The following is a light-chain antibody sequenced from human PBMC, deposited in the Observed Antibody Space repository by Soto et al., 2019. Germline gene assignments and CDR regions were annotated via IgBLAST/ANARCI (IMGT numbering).Light chain of an antibody. CDR3: QQYSTYPYT. Sequence: DIQMTQSPSTLSASVGARVTITCRASQNVETRLAWYQQKPGKAPDLVIYDASNLEAGGPSRFSGSGSGTEFSLASSSLQSDDSATYFCQQYSTYPYTFGQGTRLHIK. CDR2: DAS. J-gene: IGKJ2*01. CDR1: QNVETR. V-gene: IGKV1-5*01.